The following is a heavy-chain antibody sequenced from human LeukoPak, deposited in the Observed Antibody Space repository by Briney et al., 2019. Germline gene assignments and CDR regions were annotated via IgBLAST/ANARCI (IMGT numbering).Heavy chain of an antibody. D-gene: IGHD3-10*01. J-gene: IGHJ4*02. CDR3: ARAYYYGSGSRQYSFDS. V-gene: IGHV3-21*01. Sequence: PGGSLRLSCAASGFTFSDYAMIWVRQAPGKGLEWVSSISSSGRYIYYADSVKGRFTISRDSAQNSLYLQMNSLRAEDTAVYYCARAYYYGSGSRQYSFDSWGQGTLVTVSS. CDR2: ISSSGRYI. CDR1: GFTFSDYA.